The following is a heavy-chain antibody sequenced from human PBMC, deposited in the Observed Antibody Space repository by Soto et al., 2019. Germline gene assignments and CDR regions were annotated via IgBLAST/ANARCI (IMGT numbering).Heavy chain of an antibody. Sequence: EVQLVESGGGLVKPGGSLRLSCAASGFTFSSYSMNWVRQAPGKGLEWVSSISSSSSYIYYADSVKGRFTISRDNAKNSLYLQMNSLRAEDTAVYYCASSNLRITMVRGAPDPFDIWGQGTMVTVSS. J-gene: IGHJ3*02. CDR1: GFTFSSYS. V-gene: IGHV3-21*01. D-gene: IGHD3-10*01. CDR2: ISSSSSYI. CDR3: ASSNLRITMVRGAPDPFDI.